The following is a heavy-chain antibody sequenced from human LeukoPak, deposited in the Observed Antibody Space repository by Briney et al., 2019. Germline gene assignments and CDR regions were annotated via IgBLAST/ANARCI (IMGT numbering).Heavy chain of an antibody. D-gene: IGHD2-15*01. V-gene: IGHV3-30*16. Sequence: GGSLRLSCAASGFTFSSYAMHWVRQAPGKGLEGVAVISYEGSNKYYADSVKGRFTISRDNSKNTLYLQMNSLRAEDTAVYYCARDLNIVVVVALRVDHYMDVWGKGTTVTVSS. CDR1: GFTFSSYA. J-gene: IGHJ6*03. CDR3: ARDLNIVVVVALRVDHYMDV. CDR2: ISYEGSNK.